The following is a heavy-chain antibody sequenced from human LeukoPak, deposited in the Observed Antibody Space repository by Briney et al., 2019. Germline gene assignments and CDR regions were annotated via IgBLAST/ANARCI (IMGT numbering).Heavy chain of an antibody. CDR3: ARDLVQLWSKDF. J-gene: IGHJ4*02. Sequence: GVPLRLFCAASGFTLSNYQLNWLRQAPGKGLEGVSYISSSGRNIYYADSVKGRFTISRDNAKTSLYLQMNSLRAEDTAVYYCARDLVQLWSKDFWGQGTLVTVSS. V-gene: IGHV3-48*03. CDR2: ISSSGRNI. CDR1: GFTLSNYQ. D-gene: IGHD5-18*01.